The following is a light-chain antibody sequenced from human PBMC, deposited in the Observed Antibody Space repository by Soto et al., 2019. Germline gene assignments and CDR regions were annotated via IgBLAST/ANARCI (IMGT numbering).Light chain of an antibody. J-gene: IGKJ1*01. CDR2: DAS. CDR1: QSVSSY. Sequence: EIVMTQSPGTLSLSPGDTATLSCRASQSVSSYLAWYQQKPGQAPRLLIYDASNRATGIPARFSGSGSGTDFTLTISSLEPEDFAVYYCQQRSNWPPWTFGQGTKVDIK. CDR3: QQRSNWPPWT. V-gene: IGKV3-11*01.